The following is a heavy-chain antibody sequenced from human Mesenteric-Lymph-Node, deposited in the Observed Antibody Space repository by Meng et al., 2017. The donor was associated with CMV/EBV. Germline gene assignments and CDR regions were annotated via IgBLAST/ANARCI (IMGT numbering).Heavy chain of an antibody. Sequence: GVLKISCAASGFSFSNYALSWVRQAPGKGLEWVSAISGSGTTTYYADSVKGRFAISRDNSKSTLYLQMNSLRAEDTAVYYCASFSGYSSSSEFGCWGQGTLVTVSS. CDR3: ASFSGYSSSSEFGC. D-gene: IGHD6-6*01. J-gene: IGHJ4*02. CDR2: ISGSGTTT. CDR1: GFSFSNYA. V-gene: IGHV3-23*01.